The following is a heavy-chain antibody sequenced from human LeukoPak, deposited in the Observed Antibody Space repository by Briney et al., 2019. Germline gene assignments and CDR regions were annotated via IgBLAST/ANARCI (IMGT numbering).Heavy chain of an antibody. J-gene: IGHJ5*02. D-gene: IGHD2-15*01. Sequence: GESLKISCQGSGYSFSNYWIGWVRQMPGKGLEWMGIIYPGDSHTRYSPSFQGQVTISADQSISTAYLQWSSLKASDTAIYYCARSATNWFDPWGQGTLVTVSS. CDR3: ARSATNWFDP. CDR1: GYSFSNYW. CDR2: IYPGDSHT. V-gene: IGHV5-51*01.